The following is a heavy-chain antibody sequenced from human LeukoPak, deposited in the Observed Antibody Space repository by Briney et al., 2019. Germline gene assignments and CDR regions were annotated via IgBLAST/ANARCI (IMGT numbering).Heavy chain of an antibody. Sequence: ASVKVSCKASGYTFTSHYVHWVRQAPGQGLEWMGVINPNGGSTRYAQEFQGRVTMTRDTSTSTVYMELSSLTSDDTAVYYCARAAIAAEGPLHWGQGTLVTVSS. J-gene: IGHJ4*02. CDR3: ARAAIAAEGPLH. CDR2: INPNGGST. V-gene: IGHV1-46*01. D-gene: IGHD6-13*01. CDR1: GYTFTSHY.